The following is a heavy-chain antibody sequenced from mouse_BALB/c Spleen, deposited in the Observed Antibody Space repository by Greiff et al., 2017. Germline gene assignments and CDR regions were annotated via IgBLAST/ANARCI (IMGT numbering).Heavy chain of an antibody. J-gene: IGHJ3*01. CDR3: ARWGNSPWFAY. V-gene: IGHV1-18*01. CDR1: GYTFTDYN. Sequence: EVQLQQSGPELVKPGASVKIPCKASGYTFTDYNMDWVKQSHGKSLEWIGDINPNNGGTIYNQKFKGKATLTADKSSSTAYMQLSSLTSEDSAVYFCARWGNSPWFAYWGQGTLVTVSA. CDR2: INPNNGGT.